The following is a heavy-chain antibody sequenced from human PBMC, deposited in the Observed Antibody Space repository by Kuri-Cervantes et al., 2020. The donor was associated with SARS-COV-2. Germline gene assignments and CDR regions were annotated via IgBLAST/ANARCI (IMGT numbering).Heavy chain of an antibody. Sequence: GGSLRLSCAASGFTFSSYWMSWVRQAPGKGLEWVANIKQDGSEKYYVDSVKGRFTISRDNAKNSLYLQMNSLRAEDTAVYYCARGVQLWLSDRPVNPVRYGMDVWGQGTTVTVSS. J-gene: IGHJ6*02. CDR3: ARGVQLWLSDRPVNPVRYGMDV. CDR1: GFTFSSYW. CDR2: IKQDGSEK. V-gene: IGHV3-7*05. D-gene: IGHD5-18*01.